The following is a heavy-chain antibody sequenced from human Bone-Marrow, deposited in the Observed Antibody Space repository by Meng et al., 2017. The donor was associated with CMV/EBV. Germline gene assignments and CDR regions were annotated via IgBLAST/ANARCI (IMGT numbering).Heavy chain of an antibody. CDR2: IYWNDDR. Sequence: CTFSGVSLGTPGMGVGWIRQPPGKALEWLAVIYWNDDRRYSPSLKSRLTITKDTSKNQVVLTITDMDPVDTATYYCAHRPYASPFDSWGQGTLVTVSS. CDR1: GVSLGTPGMG. V-gene: IGHV2-5*01. CDR3: AHRPYASPFDS. D-gene: IGHD2-8*01. J-gene: IGHJ5*01.